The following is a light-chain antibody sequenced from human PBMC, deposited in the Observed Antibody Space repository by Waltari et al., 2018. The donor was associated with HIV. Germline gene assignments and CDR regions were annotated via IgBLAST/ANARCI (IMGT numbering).Light chain of an antibody. CDR1: SSNIGRNT. Sequence: QSVLSQPPSASGTPGQRVTMSCSGSSSNIGRNTVNWYQHLPGTAPKLLIYANNLRPSGVPDRFSGSKSGTSASLAISGLQSEDEADYYCASWDDSLNGRVFGGGTKLTVL. J-gene: IGLJ2*01. V-gene: IGLV1-44*01. CDR2: ANN. CDR3: ASWDDSLNGRV.